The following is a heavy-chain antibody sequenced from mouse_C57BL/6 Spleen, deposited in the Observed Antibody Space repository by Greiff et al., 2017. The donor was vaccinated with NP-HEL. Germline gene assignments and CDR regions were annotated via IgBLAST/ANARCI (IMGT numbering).Heavy chain of an antibody. CDR1: GYTFTSYW. J-gene: IGHJ2*01. Sequence: QVQLKQPGTELVKPGASVKLSCKASGYTFTSYWMHWVKQRPGQGLEWIGNINPSNGGTNYNEKFKSKATLTVDKSSSTAYMQLSSLTSEDSAVYYCARQRHGSSYFDYWGQGTTLTVSS. V-gene: IGHV1-53*01. CDR2: INPSNGGT. D-gene: IGHD1-1*01. CDR3: ARQRHGSSYFDY.